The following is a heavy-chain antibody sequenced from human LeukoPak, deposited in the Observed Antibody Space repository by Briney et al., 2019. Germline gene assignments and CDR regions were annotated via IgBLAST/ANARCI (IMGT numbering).Heavy chain of an antibody. CDR1: GFTFDDYA. CDR2: ISWNSGSI. V-gene: IGHV3-9*01. Sequence: SLRLSCAASGFTFDDYAMHWVRQAPGKGLEWISGISWNSGSIGYADSVKGRFTISRDNAKNSLYLQMNSLRAEDTALYYCAKDSSYYYDSNDAFDIWGQGTMVTVSS. CDR3: AKDSSYYYDSNDAFDI. J-gene: IGHJ3*02. D-gene: IGHD3-22*01.